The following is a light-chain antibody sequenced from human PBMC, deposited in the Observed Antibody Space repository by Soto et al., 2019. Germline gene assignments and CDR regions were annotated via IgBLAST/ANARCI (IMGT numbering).Light chain of an antibody. Sequence: EIVLTQSPGTLSLYPGERATLSCRASQSVSNNYLAWYQQKPGQAPRLLIYGASSRATGIPDRFSGSGSGTDFNLTISRLEPEDFAVYYCQQYGSSSLTFGGGTKVKI. CDR3: QQYGSSSLT. CDR1: QSVSNNY. CDR2: GAS. J-gene: IGKJ4*01. V-gene: IGKV3-20*01.